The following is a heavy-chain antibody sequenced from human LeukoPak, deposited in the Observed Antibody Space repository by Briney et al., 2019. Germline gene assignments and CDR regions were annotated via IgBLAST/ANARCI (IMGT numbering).Heavy chain of an antibody. D-gene: IGHD5-12*01. J-gene: IGHJ6*02. CDR1: GYTFTSYD. V-gene: IGHV1-8*01. CDR3: ARVSELSGLNYYYYGMDV. Sequence: ASVKASCKASGYTFTSYDINWVRQATGQGLEWMGWMNPNSGNTGYAQKFQGRVTMTRNTSISTAYMELSSLRSEDTAVYYCARVSELSGLNYYYYGMDVWGQGTTVTVSS. CDR2: MNPNSGNT.